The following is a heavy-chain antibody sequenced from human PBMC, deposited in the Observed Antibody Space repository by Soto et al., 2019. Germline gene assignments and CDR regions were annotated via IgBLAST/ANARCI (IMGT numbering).Heavy chain of an antibody. V-gene: IGHV3-15*01. CDR1: GFTFSNAW. CDR3: TTDNRRGGSRDRVRDDY. D-gene: IGHD2-15*01. Sequence: GGSLSLSCAASGFTFSNAWMSWVRQPPGKGLEWVGRIKSKTDGGATDYAAPVKGRFIIPREDAKYTLYLQMNSLKTEDTAVYYCTTDNRRGGSRDRVRDDYRGQGTRVTVAT. J-gene: IGHJ4*02. CDR2: IKSKTDGGAT.